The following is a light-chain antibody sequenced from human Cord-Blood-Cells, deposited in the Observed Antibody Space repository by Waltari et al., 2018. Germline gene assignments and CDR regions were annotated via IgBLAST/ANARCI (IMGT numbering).Light chain of an antibody. Sequence: DIVMTQSPLSLPVTPGEPASISCRSSQSLLHSNGYNYLDWYLQKPGQSPQLLIYLGSNRGSGVHDRFSGSGAGTDFTLKISRVEAEDVGVYYCMQALQTAITFGQGTRLEIK. J-gene: IGKJ5*01. CDR1: QSLLHSNGYNY. V-gene: IGKV2-28*01. CDR3: MQALQTAIT. CDR2: LGS.